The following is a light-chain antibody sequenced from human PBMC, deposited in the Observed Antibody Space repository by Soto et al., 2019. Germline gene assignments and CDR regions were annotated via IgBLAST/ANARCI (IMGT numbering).Light chain of an antibody. Sequence: DIQMTQSPSSLSASVGDRVTITCRAGQSISTYLNWYQQKPGKAPKLLIYATSRWQSGVPSRFSGSGSGTDFTLTISSLQPEDFATYYCQQSYGTPPTFGQGTKLEIK. CDR3: QQSYGTPPT. CDR1: QSISTY. V-gene: IGKV1-39*01. CDR2: ATS. J-gene: IGKJ2*01.